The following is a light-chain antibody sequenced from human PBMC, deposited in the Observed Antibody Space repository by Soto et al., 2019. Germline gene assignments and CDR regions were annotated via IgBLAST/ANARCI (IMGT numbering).Light chain of an antibody. CDR3: QSSDSSLSGWV. Sequence: QSVLTQPPSVSGAPGQRVTISCTGSRSNIGAGYGVHWYQQLPGTAPKLLIYGNSNRPSGVPDRISGSKSGTSASLAITGLQAEDEADYYCQSSDSSLSGWVFGGGTKLTVL. CDR1: RSNIGAGYG. V-gene: IGLV1-40*01. J-gene: IGLJ3*02. CDR2: GNS.